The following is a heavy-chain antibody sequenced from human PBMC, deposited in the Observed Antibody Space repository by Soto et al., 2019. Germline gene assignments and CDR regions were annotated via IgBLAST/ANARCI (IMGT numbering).Heavy chain of an antibody. CDR2: IKNKTDGGTA. CDR1: GITFTNAW. Sequence: EVQLVESGGDLVKPGGCLRLSCAASGITFTNAWMSWVRQAPGKGLEWVGRIKNKTDGGTADYAAPVRGRFTISRDDSKNTIFLQINSMETEDTAVDDCYTDPGDCEDFWGRGTLVTVSS. V-gene: IGHV3-15*01. J-gene: IGHJ4*02. D-gene: IGHD2-21*02. CDR3: YTDPGDCEDF.